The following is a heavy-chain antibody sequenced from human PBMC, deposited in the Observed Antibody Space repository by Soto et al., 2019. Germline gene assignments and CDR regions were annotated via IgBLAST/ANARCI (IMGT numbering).Heavy chain of an antibody. Sequence: GGSLRLSCAASGFTFNNYGTHWVRQPPGKGLEWVAVIWYDGSNKYYADSVKGRFTISRDNSKNTLYLQMNSLRAEDSAVYYCAREEYTYGSGALDYWGQGTLVTVSS. V-gene: IGHV3-33*01. CDR1: GFTFNNYG. CDR2: IWYDGSNK. CDR3: AREEYTYGSGALDY. J-gene: IGHJ4*02. D-gene: IGHD3-10*01.